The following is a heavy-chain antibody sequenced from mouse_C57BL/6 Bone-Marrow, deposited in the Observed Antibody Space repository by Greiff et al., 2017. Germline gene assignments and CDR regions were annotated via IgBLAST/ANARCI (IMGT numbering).Heavy chain of an antibody. V-gene: IGHV5-4*01. CDR2: ISDGGSYT. D-gene: IGHD1-1*01. J-gene: IGHJ3*01. CDR3: ARDELRPAWFAY. Sequence: DVKLVESGGGLVKPGGSLKLSCAASGFTFSSSAMSWVRQTPEKRLEWVATISDGGSYTYYPDNVKGRFTISRDNAKNNLYLQMSHLKSEDTAMYYCARDELRPAWFAYWGQGTLVTVSA. CDR1: GFTFSSSA.